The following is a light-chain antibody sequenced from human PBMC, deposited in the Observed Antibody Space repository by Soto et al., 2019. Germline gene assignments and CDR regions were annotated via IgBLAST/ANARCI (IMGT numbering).Light chain of an antibody. CDR3: QQYASSPRT. V-gene: IGKV3-20*01. Sequence: EIVLTQSPGTLSFSPGERTTLSFRASQSISRYLAWYQQRPGQAPRVLIFGASRRATGIPDRFSGSGSGTDFTLTISRLEPEDSAVYYCQQYASSPRTFGQGTKVDIK. CDR2: GAS. CDR1: QSISRY. J-gene: IGKJ1*01.